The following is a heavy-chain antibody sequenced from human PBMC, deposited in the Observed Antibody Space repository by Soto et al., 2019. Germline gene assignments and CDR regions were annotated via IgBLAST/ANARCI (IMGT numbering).Heavy chain of an antibody. J-gene: IGHJ3*02. CDR3: ARVYGSGSYIAFDI. V-gene: IGHV1-18*01. CDR1: GYTFTQYG. CDR2: ISVFNGNT. D-gene: IGHD3-10*01. Sequence: QVQLVQSGAEGKKPGASVKVSCKASGYTFTQYGISWARQAPGQGLAWVGWISVFNGNTKFVENFQDRVTITTDTSTNTSYMELRSLRSDVTAMNYCARVYGSGSYIAFDIWGQGTMVTVSS.